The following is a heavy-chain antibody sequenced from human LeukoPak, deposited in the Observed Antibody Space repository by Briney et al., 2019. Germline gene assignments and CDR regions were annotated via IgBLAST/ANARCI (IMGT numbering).Heavy chain of an antibody. CDR1: GYSFTSYW. J-gene: IGHJ3*02. CDR3: ARPMVRGSDALDI. V-gene: IGHV5-51*01. CDR2: ICPGDSDT. D-gene: IGHD3-10*01. Sequence: GESLKISCKGSGYSFTSYWIGWVRQMPGKGLEWMGIICPGDSDTRYSPSFQGQVTISADKSISTAYLQWSSLKASDTAMYYCARPMVRGSDALDIWGQGTMVTVSS.